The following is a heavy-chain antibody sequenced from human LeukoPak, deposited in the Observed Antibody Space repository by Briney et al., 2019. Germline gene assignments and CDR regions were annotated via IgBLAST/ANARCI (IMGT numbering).Heavy chain of an antibody. CDR2: INHSGST. D-gene: IGHD2-15*01. CDR3: ARVRIVVVVAATRWFDP. Sequence: PSETLSLTCAVYGGSFSGYYWSWIRQPPGKGLEWIGEINHSGSTNYNPSLKSRVTISVDTSKNQFSLKLSSVTAADTAVYYWARVRIVVVVAATRWFDPWGQGTLVTVSS. J-gene: IGHJ5*02. CDR1: GGSFSGYY. V-gene: IGHV4-34*01.